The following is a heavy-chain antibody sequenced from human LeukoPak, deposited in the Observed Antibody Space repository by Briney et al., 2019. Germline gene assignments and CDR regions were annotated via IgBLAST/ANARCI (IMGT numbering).Heavy chain of an antibody. J-gene: IGHJ4*02. CDR1: GYTFTSYS. V-gene: IGHV1-46*01. CDR3: ARGFRELRWFGDALGGMDV. CDR2: INPSGGST. Sequence: ASVKVSCKASGYTFTSYSIHWVRQAPGQGLEWMAIINPSGGSTTYSQQFQGRITMTKDTSTSTAYMELRSLRSDDTAVYYCARGFRELRWFGDALGGMDVWGQGTLVTVSS. D-gene: IGHD3-10*01.